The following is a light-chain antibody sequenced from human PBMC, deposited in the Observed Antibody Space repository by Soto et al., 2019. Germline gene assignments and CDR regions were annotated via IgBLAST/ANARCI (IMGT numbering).Light chain of an antibody. J-gene: IGLJ2*01. V-gene: IGLV1-40*01. CDR2: GNT. CDR3: HSYDSTLSASI. Sequence: QSVLTQPPSVSGAPGQRVTISCTGSSSNIGAGYDVPWYHQLPGTAPKLLIFGNTNRPSGVPDRFSGSKSGTSASLAINGLQADDEANYYCHSYDSTLSASIFGGGTKLTVL. CDR1: SSNIGAGYD.